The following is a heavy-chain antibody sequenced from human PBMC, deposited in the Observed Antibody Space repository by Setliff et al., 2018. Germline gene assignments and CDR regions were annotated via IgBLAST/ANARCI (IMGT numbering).Heavy chain of an antibody. CDR3: ARGRLSFGSYGSGNQWKYYYYMDV. J-gene: IGHJ6*03. V-gene: IGHV4-4*08. Sequence: SETLSLTCSVSGDSLRNDYWTWIRQPPGKGLEWIGNMHAGGNINYNPSLKSRVTLSLATSKSQFSLNLTSVTAADTAIYYCARGRLSFGSYGSGNQWKYYYYMDVWAKGQWSPSP. D-gene: IGHD3-10*01. CDR2: MHAGGNI. CDR1: GDSLRNDY.